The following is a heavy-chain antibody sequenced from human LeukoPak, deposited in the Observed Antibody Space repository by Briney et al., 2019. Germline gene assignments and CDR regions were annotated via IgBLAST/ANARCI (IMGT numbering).Heavy chain of an antibody. CDR1: GFTFSTYA. V-gene: IGHV3-64*01. J-gene: IGHJ4*02. CDR3: ARGASIMATSSY. D-gene: IGHD5-24*01. CDR2: ISSNGGST. Sequence: PGGSLRLSCAPCGFTFSTYAMHWVRQAPGKGLEYVSAISSNGGSTYYANSVKGRFTISRDNSKNTLYLQMGSLRAEDMAVYYCARGASIMATSSYWGQGTLVTVSS.